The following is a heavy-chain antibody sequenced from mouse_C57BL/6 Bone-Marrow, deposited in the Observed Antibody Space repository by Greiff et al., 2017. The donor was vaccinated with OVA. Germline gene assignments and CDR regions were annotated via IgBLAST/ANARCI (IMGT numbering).Heavy chain of an antibody. CDR1: GFTFSSYA. Sequence: EVHLLQSGAGLVKPGGSLKLSCAASGFTFSSYAMSWVRQTPEKRLEWVAYISSGGDYIYYADTVKGRFTISRDNARNTLYLQMSSLKSEDTAMYYCTRVGRSDRFAYWGQGTLVTVSA. J-gene: IGHJ3*01. V-gene: IGHV5-9-1*02. CDR3: TRVGRSDRFAY. D-gene: IGHD4-1*01. CDR2: ISSGGDYI.